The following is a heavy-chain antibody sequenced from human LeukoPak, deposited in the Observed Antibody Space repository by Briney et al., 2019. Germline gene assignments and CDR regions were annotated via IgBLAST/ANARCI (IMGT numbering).Heavy chain of an antibody. CDR2: VSNSGST. CDR1: GGAIRSHY. D-gene: IGHD2-21*01. J-gene: IGHJ6*03. V-gene: IGHV4-59*11. Sequence: SETLSLTCTVSGGAIRSHYWTWIRQSPVKGLEWIGDVSNSGSTSYNPSLKSRVTISIDTTKNQFSLKLGSVTAADTAVYYCGRDALVGHFSYYYMDVWGKGTTVTVSS. CDR3: GRDALVGHFSYYYMDV.